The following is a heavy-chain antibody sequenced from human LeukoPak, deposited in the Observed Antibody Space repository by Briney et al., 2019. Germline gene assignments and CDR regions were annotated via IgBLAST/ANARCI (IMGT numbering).Heavy chain of an antibody. D-gene: IGHD2-15*01. CDR2: ISGSGGST. V-gene: IGHV3-23*01. J-gene: IGHJ4*02. Sequence: GSLRLSCAASGFTFSSYAMSWVRQAPGKGLEWVSAISGSGGSTYYADSVKGRFTISRDISKITLYLQMNSLRVEDTAVYFCAKHLSPYSVAGGLDYWGQGTPVTVSS. CDR3: AKHLSPYSVAGGLDY. CDR1: GFTFSSYA.